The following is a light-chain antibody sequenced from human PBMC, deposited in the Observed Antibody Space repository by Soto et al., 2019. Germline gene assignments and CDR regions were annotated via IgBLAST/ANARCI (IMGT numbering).Light chain of an antibody. CDR1: QSVSNN. V-gene: IGKV3-15*01. J-gene: IGKJ5*01. CDR3: QQYGSSPFT. Sequence: EIVMTQSPATLSVSPGERATLSCRASQSVSNNLAWYQQKPGQAPRLLLYDASTRATGIPARFSGSGSGTEFTLTISSLQSEDFAVYYCQQYGSSPFTFGQGTRLEIK. CDR2: DAS.